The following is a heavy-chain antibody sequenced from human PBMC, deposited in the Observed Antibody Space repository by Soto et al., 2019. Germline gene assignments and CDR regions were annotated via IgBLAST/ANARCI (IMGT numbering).Heavy chain of an antibody. V-gene: IGHV5-10-1*01. J-gene: IGHJ4*02. D-gene: IGHD3-22*01. CDR1: GYSFTSYW. CDR2: IDPSDSYT. CDR3: ARSVDSSGYPYYFDY. Sequence: GESLKISCKGSGYSFTSYWISWVRQMPGKGLEWMGRIDPSDSYTNYSPSFQGHVTISADKSISTAYLQWSSLKASDTAMYYCARSVDSSGYPYYFDYWGQGTMVIVSS.